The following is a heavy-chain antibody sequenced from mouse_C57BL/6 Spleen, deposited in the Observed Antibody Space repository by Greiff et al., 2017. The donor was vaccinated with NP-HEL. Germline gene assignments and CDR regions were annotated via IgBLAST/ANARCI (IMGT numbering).Heavy chain of an antibody. CDR2: IYPGDGDT. CDR3: ARGRNDGYCAWLDY. D-gene: IGHD2-3*01. CDR1: GYAFSSYW. J-gene: IGHJ3*01. Sequence: VQLQQSGPELVKPGASVKISCKASGYAFSSYWMNWVKQRPGKGLEWIGRIYPGDGDTNYNGKFKGKATLTVDKSSSTAYMHLSSLTSEDSAVDVCARGRNDGYCAWLDYWGQGTLVTVSA. V-gene: IGHV1-82*01.